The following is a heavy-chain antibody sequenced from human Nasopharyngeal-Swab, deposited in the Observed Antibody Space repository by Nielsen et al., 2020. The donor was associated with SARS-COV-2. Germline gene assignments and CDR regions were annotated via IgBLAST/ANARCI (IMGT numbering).Heavy chain of an antibody. CDR2: IYYNGNI. CDR3: VRSSSWYYFDY. CDR1: GDSIAYSTFY. Sequence: SESLSLTCTVSGDSIAYSTFYWGWIRQPPGKGLEWIGNIYYNGNIYQNPSLKNRLTISVDKSKNQFSLQLSSVTAADTAVYYCVRSSSWYYFDYWAQGTQVTVSS. D-gene: IGHD6-13*01. V-gene: IGHV4-39*01. J-gene: IGHJ4*02.